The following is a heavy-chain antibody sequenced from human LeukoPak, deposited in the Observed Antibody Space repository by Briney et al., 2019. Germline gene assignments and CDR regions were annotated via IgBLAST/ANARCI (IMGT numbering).Heavy chain of an antibody. CDR2: LYSGGST. CDR1: GLTVSSNY. J-gene: IGHJ6*02. Sequence: PGGSLRLSCAVSGLTVSSNYMSWVRQAPGKGLEWVSVLYSGGSTYYSDSVRGRFATSRDNSKNTLYLQMSSLRAEDTAVYYRAGHSEMDVWGQGITVTVSS. D-gene: IGHD6-13*01. V-gene: IGHV3-53*01. CDR3: AGHSEMDV.